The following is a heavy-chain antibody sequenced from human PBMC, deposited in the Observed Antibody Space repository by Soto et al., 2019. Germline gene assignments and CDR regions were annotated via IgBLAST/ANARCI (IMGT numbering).Heavy chain of an antibody. CDR2: IYYTGST. CDR3: AKYRRTEAEGFTLDY. D-gene: IGHD6-13*01. Sequence: KTSETLSLTCTVSGDSINNYYWSWIRQPPGKRLEWIGYIYYTGSTTYNPSLESRVTMSVDTYKNQFSLKLNSVNAADTAVYYCAKYRRTEAEGFTLDYWGRGTLVTVS. J-gene: IGHJ4*02. V-gene: IGHV4-59*01. CDR1: GDSINNYY.